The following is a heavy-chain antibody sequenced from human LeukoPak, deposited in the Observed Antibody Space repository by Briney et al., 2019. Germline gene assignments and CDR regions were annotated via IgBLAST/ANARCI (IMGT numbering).Heavy chain of an antibody. V-gene: IGHV3-7*01. Sequence: PGGSLRLSCAAPGFTFSSYWMSWVRQAPGKGLEWVANIKQDGSEKYYVDSVKGRFTISRDNAKNSLYLQMNSLRAEDTAVYYCAGDRGRDYFDYWGQGTLVTVSS. J-gene: IGHJ4*02. CDR3: AGDRGRDYFDY. D-gene: IGHD3-10*01. CDR2: IKQDGSEK. CDR1: GFTFSSYW.